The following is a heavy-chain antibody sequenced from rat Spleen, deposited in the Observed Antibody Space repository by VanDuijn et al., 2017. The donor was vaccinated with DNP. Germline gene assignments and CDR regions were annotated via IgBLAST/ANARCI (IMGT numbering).Heavy chain of an antibody. Sequence: EVQLQESGPGLVKPSQSLSLTCSVTGYSITSNYWGWIRKFPGNKMEWMGYINYSGSTGHNPSLKSRISITRDTSKNHFFLHLNSVTTEDTATYYCARGVYATYYFRNWYFDFWGPGTMVAVSS. CDR1: GYSITSNY. D-gene: IGHD1-6*01. CDR2: INYSGST. J-gene: IGHJ1*01. V-gene: IGHV3-1*01. CDR3: ARGVYATYYFRNWYFDF.